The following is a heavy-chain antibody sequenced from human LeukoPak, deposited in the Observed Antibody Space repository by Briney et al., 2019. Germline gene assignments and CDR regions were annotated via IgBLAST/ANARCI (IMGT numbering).Heavy chain of an antibody. CDR1: GFTFSSYS. Sequence: GGSLRLSCAASGFTFSSYSMNWVRQAPGKGLEWVSCISSSSSYIYYADSVKGRFTISRDNATNSLFLQMNSLRAEDTAVYYCARERVEGITGTASWFDPWGQGTLVTVSS. CDR3: ARERVEGITGTASWFDP. V-gene: IGHV3-21*06. CDR2: ISSSSSYI. D-gene: IGHD1-7*01. J-gene: IGHJ5*02.